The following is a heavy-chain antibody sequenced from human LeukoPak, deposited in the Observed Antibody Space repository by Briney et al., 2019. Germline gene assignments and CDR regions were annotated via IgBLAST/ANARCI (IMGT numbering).Heavy chain of an antibody. CDR3: ARLDIVVVPAAESSVRFDP. D-gene: IGHD2-2*03. Sequence: PGGSLRLSCAASGFTFSSYWMHWVRQAPGKGLVWVSRINSDGSSTSYADSVKGRFTISRDNAKNTLYLQMNSLRAEDTAVYYCARLDIVVVPAAESSVRFDPWGQGTLVTVSS. J-gene: IGHJ5*02. CDR1: GFTFSSYW. CDR2: INSDGSST. V-gene: IGHV3-74*01.